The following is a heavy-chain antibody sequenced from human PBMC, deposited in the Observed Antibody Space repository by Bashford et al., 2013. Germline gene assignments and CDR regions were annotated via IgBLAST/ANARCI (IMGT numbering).Heavy chain of an antibody. CDR3: TGAQDGIGVNWFDP. J-gene: IGHJ5*02. V-gene: IGHV3-72*01. CDR2: IRKKANRYSI. CDR1: GFIFSDYH. D-gene: IGHD1-14*01. Sequence: GGSLRLSCVVSGFIFSDYHMDWVRQAPGIGLEWIGRIRKKANRYSIEYAASVKGRFTLSREDSKNSVYLQMNSLRVEDTGVYFCTGAQDGIGVNWFDPWGQGTLVTVSS.